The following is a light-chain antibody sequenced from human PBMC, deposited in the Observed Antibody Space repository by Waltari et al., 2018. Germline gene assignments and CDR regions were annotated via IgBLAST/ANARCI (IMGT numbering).Light chain of an antibody. CDR3: QQSYSTPRTLT. CDR2: AAS. CDR1: QSISSY. V-gene: IGKV1-39*01. J-gene: IGKJ1*01. Sequence: DIQMTQYPSSLPASVGDRVTITCRASQSISSYLNWYQQKPGKAPKLLIYAASSFQSGVPSRFIGSGSGTDFTLTISSLQPEDFATYYCQQSYSTPRTLTFGQGTNVEIK.